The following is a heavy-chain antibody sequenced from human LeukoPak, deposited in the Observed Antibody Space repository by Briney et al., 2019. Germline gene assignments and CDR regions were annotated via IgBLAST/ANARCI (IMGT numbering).Heavy chain of an antibody. J-gene: IGHJ6*02. CDR3: ARDRDGMGV. CDR1: GGSITSDNW. Sequence: SETLSLTCAVSGGSITSDNWWTWVRQPPGKGLEWIGAIYHSGSTDYNPSLKSRGTISVDKSKNQFSLRLNSVTAADTAVYFCARDRDGMGVWGQGTTVTVSS. V-gene: IGHV4-4*02. CDR2: IYHSGST.